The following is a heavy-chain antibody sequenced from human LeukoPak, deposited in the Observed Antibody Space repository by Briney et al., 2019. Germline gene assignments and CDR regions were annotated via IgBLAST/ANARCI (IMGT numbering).Heavy chain of an antibody. J-gene: IGHJ4*02. CDR1: GGSFSGYY. CDR2: INHSGST. CDR3: ARVRYCSSTSCYIHFNY. V-gene: IGHV4-34*01. D-gene: IGHD2-2*02. Sequence: SETLSLTCAVYGGSFSGYYWSWIRQPPGKGLEWIGEINHSGSTNYNPFLKSRVTISVDTSKNQFSLKLSSVTAADTAVYYCARVRYCSSTSCYIHFNYWGQGTLVTVSS.